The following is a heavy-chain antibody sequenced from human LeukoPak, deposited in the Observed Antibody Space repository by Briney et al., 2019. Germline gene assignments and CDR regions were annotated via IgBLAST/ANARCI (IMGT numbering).Heavy chain of an antibody. J-gene: IGHJ4*02. CDR3: ARDPGGSYPYYFDY. V-gene: IGHV3-30*02. CDR2: VRYDSSNK. Sequence: GGSLRLSCAASGFTFSGYGMHWVRQAPGKGLEWVAFVRYDSSNKYYADSVKGRFTVSRDNSKNMLYLQMNSLRAEDTALYYCARDPGGSYPYYFDYWGQGTLVTASS. D-gene: IGHD1-26*01. CDR1: GFTFSGYG.